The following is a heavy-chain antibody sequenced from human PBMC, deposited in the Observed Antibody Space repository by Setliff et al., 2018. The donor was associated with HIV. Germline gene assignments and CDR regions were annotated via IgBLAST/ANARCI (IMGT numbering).Heavy chain of an antibody. CDR2: INPSGGST. D-gene: IGHD2-2*01. V-gene: IGHV1-46*01. CDR1: GYTFTGYY. CDR3: ARDFGGYCSSMSCPGLFDP. Sequence: ASVKVSCKASGYTFTGYYMHWVRRAPGQGLEWMGIINPSGGSTNYAQKFQGRVTITTDESTSTAYMELSGLRSEDTAVYYCARDFGGYCSSMSCPGLFDPWGQGTLVTVSS. J-gene: IGHJ5*02.